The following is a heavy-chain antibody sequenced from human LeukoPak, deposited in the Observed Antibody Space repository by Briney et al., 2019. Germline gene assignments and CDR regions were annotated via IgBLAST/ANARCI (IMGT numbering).Heavy chain of an antibody. J-gene: IGHJ5*02. CDR3: ARVCDILTGWRNWFDP. CDR2: ISAYNGNT. D-gene: IGHD3-9*01. Sequence: ASVKVSCKASGYTFTSYGISWVRQAPGQGLEWMGWISAYNGNTNYAQKLQGRVTMTTDTSTSTAYMELRSLRSDDTAVYYCARVCDILTGWRNWFDPWGQGTLVTVPS. V-gene: IGHV1-18*01. CDR1: GYTFTSYG.